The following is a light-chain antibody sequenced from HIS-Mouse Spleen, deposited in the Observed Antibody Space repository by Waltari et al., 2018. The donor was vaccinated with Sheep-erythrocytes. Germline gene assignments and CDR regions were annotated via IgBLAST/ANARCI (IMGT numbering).Light chain of an antibody. J-gene: IGKJ5*01. CDR2: DAP. CDR1: QSVSSY. CDR3: QQRSNWPPIT. V-gene: IGKV3-11*01. Sequence: EIELTQSPATLSLSPGERATVTCSARQSVSSYLAWDQQKPCQAPRLLIYDAPKRATGIPARFSGSGSGTDFTLTISSLEPEDFAVYYCQQRSNWPPITFGQGTRLEIK.